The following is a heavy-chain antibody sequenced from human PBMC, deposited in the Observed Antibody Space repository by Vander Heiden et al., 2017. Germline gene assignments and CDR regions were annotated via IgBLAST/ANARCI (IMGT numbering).Heavy chain of an antibody. CDR2: TGTKDQSYAT. V-gene: IGHV3-73*02. CDR3: TRDAGTYNWLDP. Sequence: EVQLVESGGGLVQPGGSLKLSCSASAFPFTDSAIHWVRQPSGKGLEWVGRTGTKDQSYATSHAASVKGRFTISRDHSDNTAYLQMISLTTEDTAVYYCTRDAGTYNWLDPWGQGTLVTVSS. J-gene: IGHJ5*02. CDR1: AFPFTDSA.